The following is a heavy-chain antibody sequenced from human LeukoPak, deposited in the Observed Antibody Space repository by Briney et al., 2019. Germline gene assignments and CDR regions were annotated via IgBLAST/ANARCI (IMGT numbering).Heavy chain of an antibody. V-gene: IGHV3-21*01. CDR3: ASTCSGGSCYSYGFDY. J-gene: IGHJ4*02. Sequence: GSLRLSCAASGFTFSSYSMNWVRQAPGKGLEWVSSISSSSSYIYYADSVKGRFTISRDNAKNSLYLQMNSLRAEDTAVYYCASTCSGGSCYSYGFDYWGQGTLVTVSS. CDR2: ISSSSSYI. CDR1: GFTFSSYS. D-gene: IGHD2-15*01.